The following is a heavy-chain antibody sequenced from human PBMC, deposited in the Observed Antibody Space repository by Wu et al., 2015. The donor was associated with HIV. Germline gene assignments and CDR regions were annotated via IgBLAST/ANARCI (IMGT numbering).Heavy chain of an antibody. J-gene: IGHJ4*02. V-gene: IGHV1-18*01. CDR3: ARELGGELRSGFRPR. CDR1: GYTFTSYG. CDR2: ISTYNGKT. Sequence: QVQLVQSGAEMKKPGASVKVSCKASGYTFTSYGISWVRQAPGQGLEWMGWISTYNGKTNYAQKLQGRVTMTTDTSTSTVYMELRSLRSDDTAVYYCARELGGELRSGFRPRGDQGTLVHRLL. D-gene: IGHD1-26*01.